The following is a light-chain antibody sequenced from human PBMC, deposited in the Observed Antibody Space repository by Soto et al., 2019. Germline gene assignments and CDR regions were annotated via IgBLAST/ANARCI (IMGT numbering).Light chain of an antibody. CDR2: WAS. V-gene: IGKV4-1*01. J-gene: IGKJ4*01. CDR1: QSVLYSSDNKNQ. CDR3: QEYYSVPVT. Sequence: DIVMTQSPDSLAVSLGERATINCKSSQSVLYSSDNKNQLAWYLQKPGQPPKLLIYWASTRESGVPERFSGSGSGTDFTLTITNLQAEDVAVYCCQEYYSVPVTLGGGTKVEI.